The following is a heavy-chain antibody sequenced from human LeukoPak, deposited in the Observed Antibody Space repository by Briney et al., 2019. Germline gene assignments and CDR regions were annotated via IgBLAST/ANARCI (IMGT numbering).Heavy chain of an antibody. J-gene: IGHJ6*03. CDR2: INPNSGGT. Sequence: ASVKVSCKASGYTFTCYYMHWVRQAPGQGLEWMGWINPNSGGTNYAQKFQGRVTMTRDTSISTAYMELSRLRSDDTAVYYCATHDYGDPLRTGGYYYYMDVWGKGTTVTVSS. CDR1: GYTFTCYY. CDR3: ATHDYGDPLRTGGYYYYMDV. D-gene: IGHD4-17*01. V-gene: IGHV1-2*02.